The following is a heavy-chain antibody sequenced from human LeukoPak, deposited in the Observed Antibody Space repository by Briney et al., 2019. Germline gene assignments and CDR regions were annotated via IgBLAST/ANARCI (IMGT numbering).Heavy chain of an antibody. D-gene: IGHD6-13*01. CDR1: EFSVGSNY. CDR3: ARAPKMAAAGTGFDY. CDR2: IYSGGST. J-gene: IGHJ4*02. Sequence: PGGSLRLSCAASEFSVGSNYMTWLRQAPGKGLEWVSLIYSGGSTYYADSVKGRFTISRDNSKNTLYLQMNSLRAEDTAVYYCARAPKMAAAGTGFDYWGQGTLVTVSS. V-gene: IGHV3-66*01.